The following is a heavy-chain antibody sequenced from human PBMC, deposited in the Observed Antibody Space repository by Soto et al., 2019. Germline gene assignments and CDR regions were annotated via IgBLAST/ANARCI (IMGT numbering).Heavy chain of an antibody. CDR1: GYTFTGYY. CDR2: INPNSGGT. J-gene: IGHJ3*02. CDR3: ARDISYGSGHAFDI. D-gene: IGHD3-10*01. Sequence: WASVKVSCKASGYTFTGYYMHWVRQAPGQGLEWMGWINPNSGGTNYAQKFQGWVTMTRDTSISTAYMELSRLRSDDTAVYYCARDISYGSGHAFDIWGQGTMVTVSS. V-gene: IGHV1-2*04.